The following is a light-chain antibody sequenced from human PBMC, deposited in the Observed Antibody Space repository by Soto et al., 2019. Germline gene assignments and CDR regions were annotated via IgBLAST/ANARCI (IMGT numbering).Light chain of an antibody. CDR2: DAS. J-gene: IGKJ1*01. V-gene: IGKV1-5*01. Sequence: DIQMTQSPSTLSASVGDRVTITCRASQSISSWLAWYQQKPGKAPKLLIYDASSLESGVPSRFSGSGSGTEFTLTISSLQPDDFATYYCQQYNVYSWTFGQGTMVDI. CDR1: QSISSW. CDR3: QQYNVYSWT.